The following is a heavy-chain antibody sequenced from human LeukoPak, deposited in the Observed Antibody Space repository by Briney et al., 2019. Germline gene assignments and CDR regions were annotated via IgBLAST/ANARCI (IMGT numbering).Heavy chain of an antibody. D-gene: IGHD2-8*02. CDR2: TYGSDEK. CDR3: ARRPEYWYNSFDP. V-gene: IGHV2-5*01. J-gene: IGHJ5*02. CDR1: GFSLSSSGVG. Sequence: SGPTLVNPTQTLTLTCTLPGFSLSSSGVGVGWIRQSPGKAREWLAGTYGSDEKRYSPSLKNRLTITRDTSKNQVVLTMTNMDPVDTAIYSCARRPEYWYNSFDPWGQGILVTVSS.